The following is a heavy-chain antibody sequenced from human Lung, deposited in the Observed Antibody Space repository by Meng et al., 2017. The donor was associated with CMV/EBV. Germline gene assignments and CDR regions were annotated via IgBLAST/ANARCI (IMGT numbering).Heavy chain of an antibody. J-gene: IGHJ4*02. CDR1: GYTLTNYY. V-gene: IGHV1-46*01. Sequence: ASVKVSCKASGYTLTNYYIHWVRQAPGQGLEWMGIINPSDNTTIYAQKFQGRVTMTRDTSTSTVYMELSSLRSDDTALYYCARDLGYSSSWYFQYYFDCWXQGTLVXVSS. CDR2: INPSDNTT. CDR3: ARDLGYSSSWYFQYYFDC. D-gene: IGHD6-13*01.